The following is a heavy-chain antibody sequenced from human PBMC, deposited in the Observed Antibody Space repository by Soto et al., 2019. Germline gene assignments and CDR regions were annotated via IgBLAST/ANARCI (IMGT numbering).Heavy chain of an antibody. Sequence: EVQFVESGGGLVQPGGSLRLSCVASGLTLSRYWMSWVRQAPGKGLEWVANIKEDGGKTYYVDSVKGRFTISRDNAKNSVYLQMNSRRVEDTVVYYCSRDYYGPGPDWGQGTLVIVSS. J-gene: IGHJ4*02. CDR1: GLTLSRYW. V-gene: IGHV3-7*04. CDR3: SRDYYGPGPD. D-gene: IGHD3-22*01. CDR2: IKEDGGKT.